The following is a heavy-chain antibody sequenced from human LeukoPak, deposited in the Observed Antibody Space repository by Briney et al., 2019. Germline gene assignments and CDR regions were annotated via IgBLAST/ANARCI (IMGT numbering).Heavy chain of an antibody. J-gene: IGHJ4*02. V-gene: IGHV3-11*04. CDR2: MSSSGGTI. CDR3: ARSILPAANAIGY. Sequence: GGALRLSCAASGFTFSDYYMNWIRQAPGKGLEWISYMSSSGGTISYADSVTGRFTVSRDNAKNSLYLQMDSLRAEDTAVYYCARSILPAANAIGYWGQGTLLTVSS. D-gene: IGHD2-2*01. CDR1: GFTFSDYY.